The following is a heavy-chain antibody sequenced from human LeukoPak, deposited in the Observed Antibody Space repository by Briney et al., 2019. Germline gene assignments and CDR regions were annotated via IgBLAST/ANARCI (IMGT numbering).Heavy chain of an antibody. V-gene: IGHV3-53*01. CDR2: IYSGGST. CDR3: ARDPVGATPPAGY. D-gene: IGHD1-26*01. CDR1: GFTVSSNY. Sequence: GGSLRLSYAASGFTVSSNYMSWVRQAPGKGLEWVSVIYSGGSTYYADSVNGRFTISRDNSKNTLYLQMNSLRAEDTAVYYCARDPVGATPPAGYWGQGTLVTVSS. J-gene: IGHJ4*02.